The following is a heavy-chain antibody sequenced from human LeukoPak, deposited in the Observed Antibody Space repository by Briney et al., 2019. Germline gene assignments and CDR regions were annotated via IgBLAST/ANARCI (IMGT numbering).Heavy chain of an antibody. D-gene: IGHD3-10*01. CDR1: GVSISSDNW. CDR2: THRSGDT. Sequence: SGTLSLTCAVYGVSISSDNWWTWVRQPPGKGLEWIGETHRSGDTKYNPSLNGRVTISLDNSKNQLSLNLISVTAADTAIYFCATRHHSRTYMVPLDSWGQGTLVTVSS. CDR3: ATRHHSRTYMVPLDS. J-gene: IGHJ4*02. V-gene: IGHV4-4*02.